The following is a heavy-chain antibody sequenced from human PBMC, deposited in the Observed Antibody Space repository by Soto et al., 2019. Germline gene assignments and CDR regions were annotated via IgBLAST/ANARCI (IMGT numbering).Heavy chain of an antibody. CDR1: GGLLTSYY. CDR3: ARDLGIRVAGTGWFDP. D-gene: IGHD6-19*01. V-gene: IGHV4-4*07. Sequence: AETLSLTCIVSGGLLTSYYWSWIRQSAGKELEWIGRIYTTGTTNYNPSFKSRVTMSMDRSKNQFSLKLSSVGAADTAVYYCARDLGIRVAGTGWFDPWGQGTLVTVSS. J-gene: IGHJ5*02. CDR2: IYTTGTT.